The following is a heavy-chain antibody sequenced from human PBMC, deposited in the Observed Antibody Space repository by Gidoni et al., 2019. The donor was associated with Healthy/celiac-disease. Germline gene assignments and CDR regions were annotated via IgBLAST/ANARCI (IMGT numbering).Heavy chain of an antibody. D-gene: IGHD2-2*03. CDR1: GVNFSSYA. V-gene: IGHV3-30-3*01. J-gene: IGHJ4*02. CDR2: ISYDGSNK. Sequence: VQLVEYGGGVVKAGRSLRLSCAAPGVNFSSYAMHWVRQAPGKGLEWVAVISYDGSNKYYADSVKCRFTISRDNSKNTLYLQMNSLIAEDTAVYYCAREVGIGPGDYWGQVTLVTVSS. CDR3: AREVGIGPGDY.